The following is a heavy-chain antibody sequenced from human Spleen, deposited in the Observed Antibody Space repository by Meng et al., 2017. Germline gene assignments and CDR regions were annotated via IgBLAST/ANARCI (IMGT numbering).Heavy chain of an antibody. CDR3: ARERLDCSSTSCRPKYYYYGMDV. J-gene: IGHJ6*02. Sequence: ASVKVSCKASGYSFSSYGITWVRRAPGHGLEWMGWISAYTGNTNYAQNFQGRVTMTTDTSTSTAYMDLRTLRSDDTAVYYCARERLDCSSTSCRPKYYYYGMDVWGQGTTVTVSS. CDR1: GYSFSSYG. V-gene: IGHV1-18*01. CDR2: ISAYTGNT. D-gene: IGHD2-2*01.